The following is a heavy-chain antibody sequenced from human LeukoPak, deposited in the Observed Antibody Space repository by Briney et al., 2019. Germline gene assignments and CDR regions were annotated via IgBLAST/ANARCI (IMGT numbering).Heavy chain of an antibody. CDR2: INPISGGA. D-gene: IGHD6-13*01. CDR3: ASPHRSLAAAIPLAFDV. Sequence: GASVKVSCKASGYTFTGYYMHWVRQAPGQGLEWMGWINPISGGAKYAQKFQGRVTMARDTSISTACMELSRLRSDDTAVYYCASPHRSLAAAIPLAFDVWGQGTMVTVSS. J-gene: IGHJ3*01. CDR1: GYTFTGYY. V-gene: IGHV1-2*02.